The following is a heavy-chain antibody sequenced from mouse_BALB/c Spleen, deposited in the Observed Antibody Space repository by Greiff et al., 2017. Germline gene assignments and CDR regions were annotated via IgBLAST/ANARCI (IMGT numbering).Heavy chain of an antibody. CDR2: IRNKANGYTT. V-gene: IGHV7-3*02. CDR1: GFTFTDYY. CDR3: ARDKERSGYCAMDY. J-gene: IGHJ4*01. D-gene: IGHD1-1*01. Sequence: VESGGGLVQPGGSLRLSCATSGFTFTDYYMSWVRQPPGKALEWLGFIRNKANGYTTEYSASVKGRFTISRDNSQSILYLQMNTLRAEDSATYYCARDKERSGYCAMDYWGQGTSVTVSA.